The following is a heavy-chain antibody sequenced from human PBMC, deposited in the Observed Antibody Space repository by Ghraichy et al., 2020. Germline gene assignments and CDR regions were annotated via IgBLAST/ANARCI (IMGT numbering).Heavy chain of an antibody. Sequence: GGSLRLSCAASGFTFSSYSMNWVRQAPGKGLEWVSSISSSSSYIYYADSVKGRFTISRDNAKNSLYLQMNSLRAEDTAVYYCARVGSGWYNDAFDIWGQGTMVTVSS. CDR3: ARVGSGWYNDAFDI. J-gene: IGHJ3*02. V-gene: IGHV3-21*01. D-gene: IGHD6-19*01. CDR1: GFTFSSYS. CDR2: ISSSSSYI.